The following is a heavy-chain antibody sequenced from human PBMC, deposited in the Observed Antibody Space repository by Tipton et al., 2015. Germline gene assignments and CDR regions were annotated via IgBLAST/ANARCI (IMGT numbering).Heavy chain of an antibody. V-gene: IGHV3-33*01. Sequence: SLRLSCAASGFIFSNYGLHWVRQAPGKGLEWVAVIWYDGRNKYYADSVKGRFTISRDNSKNTLYLQMNSLKTEDTAVYYCARDYYGSGENDYWGQGTLVTVSS. CDR2: IWYDGRNK. CDR3: ARDYYGSGENDY. J-gene: IGHJ4*02. CDR1: GFIFSNYG. D-gene: IGHD3-10*01.